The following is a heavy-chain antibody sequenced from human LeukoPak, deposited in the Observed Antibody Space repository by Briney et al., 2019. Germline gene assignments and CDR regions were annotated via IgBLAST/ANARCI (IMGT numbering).Heavy chain of an antibody. V-gene: IGHV3-30-3*02. J-gene: IGHJ4*02. CDR3: AKLDRYYGSGSYSDY. D-gene: IGHD3-10*01. CDR1: GFTFSSYA. CDR2: ISYDGSNK. Sequence: PGGSLRLSCAASGFTFSSYAMSWVRQAPGKGLEWVAVISYDGSNKYYADSVKGRFTIPRDNSKNTLYLQMNSLRAEDTAVYYCAKLDRYYGSGSYSDYWGQGTLVTVSS.